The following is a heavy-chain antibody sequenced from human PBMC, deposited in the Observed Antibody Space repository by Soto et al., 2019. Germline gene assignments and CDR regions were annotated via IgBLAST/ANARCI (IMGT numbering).Heavy chain of an antibody. J-gene: IGHJ4*02. V-gene: IGHV3-33*01. D-gene: IGHD6-13*01. Sequence: QVQLVESGGGVVQPGRSLRLSCAASGFTFSSYGMHWVRQAPGKGLEWVAVIWYDGSNKYYADSVKGRFTISRDNSXNPLYLQMNSLRAEDTAVYYCARANLAAAGTCFDYWGQGTLVTVSS. CDR3: ARANLAAAGTCFDY. CDR2: IWYDGSNK. CDR1: GFTFSSYG.